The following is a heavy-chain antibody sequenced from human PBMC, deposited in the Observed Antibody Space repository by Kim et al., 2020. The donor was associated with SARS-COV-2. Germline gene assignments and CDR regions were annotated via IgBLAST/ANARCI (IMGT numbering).Heavy chain of an antibody. CDR3: ARVGGGVVARAYYYYGMDV. J-gene: IGHJ6*02. Sequence: ASVKVSCKASGYTFTGYYMHWVRQAPGQGLEWMGRINPNSGGTNYAQKFQGRVTMTRDTSISTAYMELSRLRSDDTAVYYCARVGGGVVARAYYYYGMDVWGQGTTVTVSS. CDR1: GYTFTGYY. CDR2: INPNSGGT. V-gene: IGHV1-2*06. D-gene: IGHD2-15*01.